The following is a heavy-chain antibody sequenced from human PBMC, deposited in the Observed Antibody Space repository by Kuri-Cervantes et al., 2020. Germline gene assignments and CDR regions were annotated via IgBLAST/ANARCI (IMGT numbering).Heavy chain of an antibody. CDR2: INPNSGGT. J-gene: IGHJ6*02. CDR1: KYTFTDYY. CDR3: ARLEIAAPYGMDV. D-gene: IGHD6-13*01. V-gene: IGHV1-2*04. Sequence: ASVKVSCKASKYTFTDYYMHWVRQAPGQGLEWMGWINPNSGGTNYAQKFQGWVTMTRDTSISTAYMELSRLRSDDTAVYYCARLEIAAPYGMDVWGQGTTVTVSS.